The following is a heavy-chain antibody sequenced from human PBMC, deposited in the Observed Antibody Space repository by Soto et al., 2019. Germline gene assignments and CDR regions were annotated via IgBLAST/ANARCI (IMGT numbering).Heavy chain of an antibody. CDR1: GFTFSSYG. D-gene: IGHD4-4*01. J-gene: IGHJ4*02. CDR2: ISYDGSNK. V-gene: IGHV3-30*03. CDR3: AGGVDYNVY. Sequence: GGSLRLSCAASGFTFSSYGMHWVRQAPGKGLEWVAVISYDGSNKYYADSVKGRFTISRDNSKNTLYLQMNSLRAEDTAVYYCAGGVDYNVYWGQGTLVTVSS.